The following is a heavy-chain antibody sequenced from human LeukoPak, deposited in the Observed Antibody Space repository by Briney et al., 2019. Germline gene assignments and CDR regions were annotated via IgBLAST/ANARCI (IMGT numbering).Heavy chain of an antibody. Sequence: ASVKVSCKASGYTFTSYGISWVRQAPGQGLEWMGWISAYNGNTNYAQKLQGRVTMTTDTSTSTAYMELRSLRSDDTAVYYCARTIGDVWSGYSYYFDYWGQGTLVTVSS. CDR3: ARTIGDVWSGYSYYFDY. J-gene: IGHJ4*02. CDR2: ISAYNGNT. V-gene: IGHV1-18*01. D-gene: IGHD3-3*01. CDR1: GYTFTSYG.